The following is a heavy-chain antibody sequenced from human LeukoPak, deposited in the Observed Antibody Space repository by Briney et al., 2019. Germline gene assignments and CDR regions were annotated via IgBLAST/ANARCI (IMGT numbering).Heavy chain of an antibody. CDR3: ARGVRWYYYYYMDV. CDR2: INPNSGGT. D-gene: IGHD4-23*01. Sequence: ASVNVSCKASGYTFTGYYMHWVRQAPGQGLEWMGWINPNSGGTNYAQKFQGRVTMTRDTSISTAYMELSRLRSDDTAVYYCARGVRWYYYYYMDVWGKGTTVTISS. CDR1: GYTFTGYY. V-gene: IGHV1-2*02. J-gene: IGHJ6*03.